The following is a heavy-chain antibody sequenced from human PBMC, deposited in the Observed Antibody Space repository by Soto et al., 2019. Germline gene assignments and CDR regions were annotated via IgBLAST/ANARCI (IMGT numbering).Heavy chain of an antibody. D-gene: IGHD1-26*01. CDR1: GFTFSSYA. CDR3: AKRSVSGSYSPFDY. Sequence: HPGGSLRLSCAASGFTFSSYALSWVRQAAGKGLEWISAINGNGNDTYHADSVKGRFTISRDNSKNTLYLQMNSLRAEDTAIYYCAKRSVSGSYSPFDYWGQGTLVTVSS. V-gene: IGHV3-23*01. CDR2: INGNGNDT. J-gene: IGHJ4*02.